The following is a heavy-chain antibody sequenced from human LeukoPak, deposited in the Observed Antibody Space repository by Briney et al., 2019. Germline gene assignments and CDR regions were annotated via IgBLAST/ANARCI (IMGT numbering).Heavy chain of an antibody. Sequence: SVKVSCKASGGTFSSYAISWVRQAPGQGLEWMGRIIPILGIANYAQKFQGRVTITADKSTSTAYMELSSLRSEGTAVYYCARGATSDAFDIWGQGTMVTVSS. V-gene: IGHV1-69*04. CDR3: ARGATSDAFDI. CDR2: IIPILGIA. J-gene: IGHJ3*02. D-gene: IGHD1-26*01. CDR1: GGTFSSYA.